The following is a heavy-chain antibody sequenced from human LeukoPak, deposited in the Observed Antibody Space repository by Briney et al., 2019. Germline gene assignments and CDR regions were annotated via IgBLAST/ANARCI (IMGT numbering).Heavy chain of an antibody. CDR1: GFTFSSYA. CDR3: AKERGYSYGPYYSYGMDV. V-gene: IGHV3-23*01. CDR2: ISGSGSST. Sequence: PGGSLRLSCAASGFTFSSYAISWVRQAPGKGLEWVAAISGSGSSTYYADSVKGRFTISRDNSKNTLYLQMSSLRAEDTAVYYCAKERGYSYGPYYSYGMDVWGQGTTVTVSS. J-gene: IGHJ6*02. D-gene: IGHD5-18*01.